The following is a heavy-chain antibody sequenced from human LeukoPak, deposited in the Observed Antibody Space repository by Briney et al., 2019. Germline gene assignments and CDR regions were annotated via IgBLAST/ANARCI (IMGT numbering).Heavy chain of an antibody. Sequence: GGSLTLSCAASGFTFSSYWMSWVRQAPGRGLEWVANIDQGDTKKFYVDSVKGRFSISRDNAKNTLYLQMNSLRAEETAVYYCARDSGPMGYCSFGICYFPSDYWGQGTLVTVSS. CDR3: ARDSGPMGYCSFGICYFPSDY. D-gene: IGHD2-15*01. J-gene: IGHJ4*02. V-gene: IGHV3-7*01. CDR2: IDQGDTKK. CDR1: GFTFSSYW.